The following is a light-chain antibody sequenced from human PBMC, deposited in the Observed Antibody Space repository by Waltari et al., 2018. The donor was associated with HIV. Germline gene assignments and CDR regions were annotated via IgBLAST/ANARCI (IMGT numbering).Light chain of an antibody. Sequence: QSMLTQPPSVSGAPGQRVTISCTGSSSTIGADYDVHWYQQIPGTAPKLLISGNNNLPSGVPDRFSASKSGTSASLTISGLQAEDEADYFCQSYDISLSASVVFGGGTRLTVL. CDR2: GNN. CDR3: QSYDISLSASVV. V-gene: IGLV1-40*01. CDR1: SSTIGADYD. J-gene: IGLJ2*01.